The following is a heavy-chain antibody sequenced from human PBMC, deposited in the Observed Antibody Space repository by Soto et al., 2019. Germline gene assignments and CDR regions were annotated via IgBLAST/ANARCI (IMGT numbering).Heavy chain of an antibody. J-gene: IGHJ6*02. CDR2: IWYDGSNK. D-gene: IGHD6-13*01. CDR3: ARGGIAAAATGYYYYGMDV. Sequence: QVQLVESGGGVVQPGRSLRLYCAASGFTFSSYGMHWVRQAPGKGLEWVAVIWYDGSNKYYADSVKGRFTISRDNSKNTLYLQMNSLRAEDTAVYYCARGGIAAAATGYYYYGMDVWGQGTTVTVSS. V-gene: IGHV3-33*01. CDR1: GFTFSSYG.